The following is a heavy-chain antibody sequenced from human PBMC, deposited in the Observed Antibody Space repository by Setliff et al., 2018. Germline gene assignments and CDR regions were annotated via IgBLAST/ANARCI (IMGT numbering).Heavy chain of an antibody. CDR3: ATETVTFGGIIVRGYFDV. V-gene: IGHV1-69*06. Sequence: SVKVSCKASGGPLNGYSVSWVRQAPGQGLEFLGRIILIFGTPNYAQKFQDRVTIGADKSTSTAYMEMSSLNFEDTAVYYCATETVTFGGIIVRGYFDVWGQGTMVTVSS. CDR2: IILIFGTP. J-gene: IGHJ3*01. D-gene: IGHD3-16*02. CDR1: GGPLNGYS.